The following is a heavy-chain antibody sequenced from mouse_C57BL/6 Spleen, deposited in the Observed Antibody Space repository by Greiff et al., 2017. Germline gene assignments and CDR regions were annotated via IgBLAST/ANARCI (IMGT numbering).Heavy chain of an antibody. CDR2: IHPSDSDT. V-gene: IGHV1-74*01. CDR1: GYTFTSYW. D-gene: IGHD1-1*01. Sequence: QVQLQQPGAELVKPGASVKVSCKASGYTFTSYWMHWVKQRPGQGLEWIGRIHPSDSDTNYNQKFKGKATLTVDKSSSTAYMQLSSLTSENSAVYYCAIDGSSFYAMDYWGQGTSVTVSS. CDR3: AIDGSSFYAMDY. J-gene: IGHJ4*01.